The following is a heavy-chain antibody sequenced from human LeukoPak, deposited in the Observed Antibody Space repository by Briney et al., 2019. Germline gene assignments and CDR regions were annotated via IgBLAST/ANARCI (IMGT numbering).Heavy chain of an antibody. V-gene: IGHV3-48*02. CDR2: ISSSSSTI. J-gene: IGHJ6*02. Sequence: GGSLRLSCAASGFTFSSYSMNWVRQAPGRGLEWVSYISSSSSTIYYADSVKGRFTISRDNGKNSLYLQMNSLRDEDTAVYYCARGRIAAAPFGMDVWGQGTTVTVSS. CDR1: GFTFSSYS. D-gene: IGHD6-13*01. CDR3: ARGRIAAAPFGMDV.